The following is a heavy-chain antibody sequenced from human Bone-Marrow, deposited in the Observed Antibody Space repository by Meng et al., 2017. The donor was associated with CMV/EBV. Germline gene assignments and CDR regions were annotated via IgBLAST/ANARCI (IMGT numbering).Heavy chain of an antibody. CDR2: ISSSGSTI. V-gene: IGHV3-11*01. Sequence: GESLKISCAASGFTLSDYYMSWIRQAPGKGLEWVSYISSSGSTIYYADSVKGRFTISRDNAKNSLYLQMNSLRAEDTAVYYCAREGARYCSSTSCSPALDYWAQGTLVTVPS. J-gene: IGHJ4*02. D-gene: IGHD2-2*01. CDR1: GFTLSDYY. CDR3: AREGARYCSSTSCSPALDY.